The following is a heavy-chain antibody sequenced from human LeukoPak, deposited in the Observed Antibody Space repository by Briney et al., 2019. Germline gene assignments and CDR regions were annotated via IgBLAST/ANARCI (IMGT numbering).Heavy chain of an antibody. J-gene: IGHJ6*03. CDR1: GFTFSSYG. D-gene: IGHD4-11*01. V-gene: IGHV3-33*01. CDR2: IWYDGSNK. Sequence: GGSLRLSCAATGFTFSSYGMHWVRQAPGKGLEWVAVIWYDGSNKYYTDSVKGRFTISRDNSKNTLYLQMNSLRAEDTAVYYCARGLQPYYYYMGVWGKGTTVTVSS. CDR3: ARGLQPYYYYMGV.